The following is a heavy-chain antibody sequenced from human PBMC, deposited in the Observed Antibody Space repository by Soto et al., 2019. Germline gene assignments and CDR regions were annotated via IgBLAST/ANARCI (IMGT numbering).Heavy chain of an antibody. Sequence: QVQLQESGPGLVKPSQTLSLTCTVSGGSISSGDYYWSWIRQPPGKGLEWIGYIYYSGSTYYNPSLRSPVTISVDTSKTQFSLKLSSVTAADTAVYYCARDGGYGYYWVWFDPRGQGTLVTVSS. J-gene: IGHJ5*02. D-gene: IGHD5-12*01. CDR3: ARDGGYGYYWVWFDP. CDR1: GGSISSGDYY. V-gene: IGHV4-30-4*01. CDR2: IYYSGST.